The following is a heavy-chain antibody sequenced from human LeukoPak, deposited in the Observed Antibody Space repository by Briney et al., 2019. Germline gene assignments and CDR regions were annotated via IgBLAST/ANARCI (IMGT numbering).Heavy chain of an antibody. CDR2: IRYDGTNK. V-gene: IGHV3-30*02. J-gene: IGHJ4*02. D-gene: IGHD3-22*01. CDR1: GFTFSSYG. CDR3: AKDTFPYYDCSGYLTPPDY. Sequence: PGGSLRLSCAASGFTFSSYGMHWVRQAPGKGLEWVAFIRYDGTNKYYADSVKGRFTISRDDSKNTLHLQMTSMRADDTSVYYFAKDTFPYYDCSGYLTPPDYWGQGTLVTVSS.